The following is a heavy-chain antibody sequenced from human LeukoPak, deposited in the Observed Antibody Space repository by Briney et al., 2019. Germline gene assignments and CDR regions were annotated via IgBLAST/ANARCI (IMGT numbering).Heavy chain of an antibody. J-gene: IGHJ6*02. CDR2: LSGGGGST. CDR1: GFTVSGYA. CDR3: AKEHAPISNYDSYGMDV. Sequence: PGGSLTLSCAASGFTVSGYAMSWVRQGPGQGREGGSALSGGGGSTDYADSVKGRFTISRDNAKNTLTLQMNSLRAEDTAVYYCAKEHAPISNYDSYGMDVWGQGTTVTVSS. V-gene: IGHV3-23*01.